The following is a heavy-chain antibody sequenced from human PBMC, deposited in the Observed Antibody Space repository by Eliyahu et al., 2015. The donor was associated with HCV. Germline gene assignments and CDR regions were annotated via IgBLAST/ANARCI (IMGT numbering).Heavy chain of an antibody. CDR3: ARGHGSPDY. Sequence: QVQLQESGPGLVRPSETLSLTCAVSGDSFAYRYXSWIRQPPGKGXEYIGYIDYIGSTNYNPSLQSRVAISLDTSKKQISLNLTSVTAADTAVYYCARGHGSPDYWGQGTLVTVSS. D-gene: IGHD2-15*01. J-gene: IGHJ4*02. CDR1: GDSFAYRY. V-gene: IGHV4-59*11. CDR2: IDYIGST.